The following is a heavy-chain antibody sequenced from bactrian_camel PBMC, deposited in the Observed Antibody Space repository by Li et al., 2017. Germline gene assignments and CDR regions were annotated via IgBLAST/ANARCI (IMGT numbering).Heavy chain of an antibody. CDR3: AAGRWNWWYARHSGKDGIGH. D-gene: IGHD7*01. V-gene: IGHV3S5*01. J-gene: IGHJ4*01. CDR1: GFTLSNYY. CDR2: IYSGGNT. Sequence: HVQLVESGGDLVQPGGSLRLSCAASGFTLSNYYMSWVRQAPGKGLEWVSAIYSGGNTLYEDSVKGRFNISRDNAKYTLYLQLNSLKTEDTAVYYCAAGRWNWWYARHSGKDGIGHWGQGTQVTVS.